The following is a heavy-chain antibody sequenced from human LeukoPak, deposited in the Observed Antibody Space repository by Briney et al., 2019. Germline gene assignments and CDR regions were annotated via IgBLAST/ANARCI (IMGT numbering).Heavy chain of an antibody. CDR3: ARRAYGSGSFNRYYFDY. D-gene: IGHD3-10*01. CDR1: GGSISNYY. CDR2: IYCSGST. V-gene: IGHV4-59*08. Sequence: PAETLSLTCTVSGGSISNYYWSWIRQPPGKGLEWIWYIYCSGSTKYNPSLKRRVTISVEPSKNQFSLKLNSVTAADTAVYYCARRAYGSGSFNRYYFDYWGQGTLVAVS. J-gene: IGHJ4*02.